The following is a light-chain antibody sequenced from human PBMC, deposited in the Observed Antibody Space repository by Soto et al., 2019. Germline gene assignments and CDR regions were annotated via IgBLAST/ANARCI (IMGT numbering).Light chain of an antibody. J-gene: IGLJ2*01. CDR2: RNN. V-gene: IGLV1-47*01. CDR3: AAWDDSLSGVV. CDR1: SYNIGSNY. Sequence: QSVLTQPPSASGTPGQRVTSSCAGSSYNIGSNYVYWYQQLPGTAPKLLIYRNNQRPSGVPDRFSGSKSGTSASLAISGLRSEDEADYYCAAWDDSLSGVVFGGGTKLTVL.